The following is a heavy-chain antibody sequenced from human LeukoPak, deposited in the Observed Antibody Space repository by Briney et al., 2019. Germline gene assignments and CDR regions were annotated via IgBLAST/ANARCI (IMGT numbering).Heavy chain of an antibody. CDR2: ISGSGSSA. V-gene: IGHV3-23*01. D-gene: IGHD3-22*01. CDR3: TAYYDSFDY. J-gene: IGHJ4*02. CDR1: GFTFSSYA. Sequence: GGSLRLSCAASGFTFSSYAMSWVRQAPGKGPEWVSAISGSGSSAYCADSVKGRFTISRDNSKNTLYLQMSSLRAEDTAVYYCTAYYDSFDYWGQGTLVTVSS.